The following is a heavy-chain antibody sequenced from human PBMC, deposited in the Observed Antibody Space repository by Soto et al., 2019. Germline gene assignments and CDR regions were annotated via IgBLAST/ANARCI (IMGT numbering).Heavy chain of an antibody. CDR2: IKQDGSEK. Sequence: GGFLRLSCAASGVTFSSYWMSWVRQAQGKGLEWVANIKQDGSEKYYVDSVKGRFTISRDNAKNSLYLQMNSLRAEDTAVYYCARDPSVVVVAGTPYYYYGMDVWGQGTTVTVSS. CDR1: GVTFSSYW. V-gene: IGHV3-7*01. CDR3: ARDPSVVVVAGTPYYYYGMDV. D-gene: IGHD2-15*01. J-gene: IGHJ6*02.